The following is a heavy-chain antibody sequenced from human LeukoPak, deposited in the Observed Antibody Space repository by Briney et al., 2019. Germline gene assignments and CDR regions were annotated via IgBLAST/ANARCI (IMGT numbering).Heavy chain of an antibody. CDR1: GFTFSGSA. J-gene: IGHJ4*02. CDR3: TTLYYYGSGSPSGY. Sequence: GGSLRLSCAASGFTFSGSAMHWVRQASGKGLEWVGRIRSKASSYATAYAASVKGRFTISRDDSKNTAYLQMNSLKTEDTAVYYCTTLYYYGSGSPSGYWGQGTLVTVSS. V-gene: IGHV3-73*01. CDR2: IRSKASSYAT. D-gene: IGHD3-10*01.